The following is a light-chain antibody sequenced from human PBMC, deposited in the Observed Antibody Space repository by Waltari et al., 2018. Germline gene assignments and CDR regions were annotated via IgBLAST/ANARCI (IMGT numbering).Light chain of an antibody. J-gene: IGKJ2*01. V-gene: IGKV4-1*01. CDR2: CAS. Sequence: EIVMTQSPESLAVSLGETATIPCKSSQSILYTSNNKNYLAWYQQKPGQPPRLLISCASSRDSGVPDRFSGSGSGTDFTLTISSLQAEDVAVYYCQQYFDNPRTFGQGTRLEIK. CDR1: QSILYTSNNKNY. CDR3: QQYFDNPRT.